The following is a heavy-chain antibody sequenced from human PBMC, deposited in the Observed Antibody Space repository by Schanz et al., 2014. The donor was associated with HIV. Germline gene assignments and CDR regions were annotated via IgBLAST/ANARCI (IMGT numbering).Heavy chain of an antibody. V-gene: IGHV3-11*04. J-gene: IGHJ4*02. Sequence: QVQLVESGGDLVKPGGSLRLSCTASGFSFSDYHMSWIRQAPGKGLEWVSSLSGSGSNIYYADSVKGRFTISRDNGKNSLYLNMYSLRAEDTAVYYCARALGRFRLYHLDYWGQGTLVTVSS. CDR3: ARALGRFRLYHLDY. D-gene: IGHD3-16*01. CDR2: LSGSGSNI. CDR1: GFSFSDYH.